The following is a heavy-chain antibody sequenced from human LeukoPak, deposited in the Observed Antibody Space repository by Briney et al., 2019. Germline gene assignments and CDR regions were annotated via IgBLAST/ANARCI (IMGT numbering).Heavy chain of an antibody. CDR1: GFTFSDYY. J-gene: IGHJ5*02. D-gene: IGHD2-15*01. V-gene: IGHV3-11*01. CDR2: ISSSGSTI. CDR3: AKDGRYCSGGSCYPRWFDP. Sequence: GGSLRLSCAASGFTFSDYYMSWIRQAPGKGLEWVSYISSSGSTIYYADSVKGRFTISRDNSKNTLYLQMNSLRVEDTAVYYCAKDGRYCSGGSCYPRWFDPWGQGTLVTVSS.